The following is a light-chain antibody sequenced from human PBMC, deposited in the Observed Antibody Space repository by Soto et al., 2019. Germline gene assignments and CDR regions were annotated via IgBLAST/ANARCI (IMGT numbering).Light chain of an antibody. CDR3: QQYNNWPQT. CDR2: GAS. J-gene: IGKJ2*01. CDR1: QGVSID. V-gene: IGKV3-15*01. Sequence: EIVMTQSPATLSVSPGERATLSCRASQGVSIDLAWFQQKPDQSPRLLIYGASTSATGIPARFSGSGSGTEFTLTISRLQSEDFAVYSCQQYNNWPQTFAQGTKLEI.